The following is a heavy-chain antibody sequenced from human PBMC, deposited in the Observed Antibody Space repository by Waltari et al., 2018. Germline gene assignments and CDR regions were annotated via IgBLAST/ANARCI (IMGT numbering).Heavy chain of an antibody. J-gene: IGHJ4*02. Sequence: EVQLVQSGAAVKKPGESLKTSCTGSGYSCTSYWIGWVRWVPGKGLEWMEIIYPGDSDTRYSPSFKGQVTITADKSISTDYLQWSSLNASDTAMYYCARHSEHLDYWGQGTLVTVSS. D-gene: IGHD3-10*02. V-gene: IGHV5-51*01. CDR2: IYPGDSDT. CDR1: GYSCTSYW. CDR3: ARHSEHLDY.